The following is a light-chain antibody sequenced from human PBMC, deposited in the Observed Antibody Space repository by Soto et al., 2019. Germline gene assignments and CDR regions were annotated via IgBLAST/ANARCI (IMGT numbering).Light chain of an antibody. J-gene: IGLJ3*02. Sequence: QSVLTQPASVSGSPGQSITISCTGTSSDVGGYNYVSWYKQHPGKAPKLMIYEVSNRPSGVSNRFSGSKSGNTASLTICGLQAEDEADYYCSSYTSSSTLWVFGGGTRLTVL. CDR3: SSYTSSSTLWV. CDR2: EVS. CDR1: SSDVGGYNY. V-gene: IGLV2-14*01.